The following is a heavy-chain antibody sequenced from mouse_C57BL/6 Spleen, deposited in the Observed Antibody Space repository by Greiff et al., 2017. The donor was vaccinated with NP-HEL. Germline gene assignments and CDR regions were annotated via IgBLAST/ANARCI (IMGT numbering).Heavy chain of an antibody. CDR2: IWSGGST. V-gene: IGHV2-2*01. CDR1: GFSLTSYG. D-gene: IGHD2-5*01. CDR3: ARRGYSNVFAY. J-gene: IGHJ3*01. Sequence: QVHVKQSGPGLVQPSQSLSITCTVSGFSLTSYGVHWVRQSPGKGLEWLGVIWSGGSTDYNAAFISRLSISKDNSKSQVFFKMNSLQADDTAIYYCARRGYSNVFAYWGQGTLVTVSA.